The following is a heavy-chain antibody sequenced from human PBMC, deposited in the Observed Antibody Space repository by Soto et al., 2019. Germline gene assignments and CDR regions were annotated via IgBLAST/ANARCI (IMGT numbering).Heavy chain of an antibody. D-gene: IGHD2-2*01. Sequence: SVEVSCKASGGTFGSCASRWVRQAPGQGLEWMGGIIPIFGTANYAQKFQGRVTITADESTSTAYMELSSLRSEDTAVYYCARGCISTSCWLPDYYYGMDVWGQGTTVTVSS. J-gene: IGHJ6*02. V-gene: IGHV1-69*13. CDR1: GGTFGSCA. CDR2: IIPIFGTA. CDR3: ARGCISTSCWLPDYYYGMDV.